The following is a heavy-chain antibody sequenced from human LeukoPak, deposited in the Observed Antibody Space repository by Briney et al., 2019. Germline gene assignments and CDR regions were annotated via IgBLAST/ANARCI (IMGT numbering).Heavy chain of an antibody. V-gene: IGHV3-23*01. CDR2: ISGSGGST. D-gene: IGHD1-26*01. CDR3: AKDWSGSYSAFDI. CDR1: GFTFSSYA. Sequence: PGGPLRLSCAASGFTFSSYAMSWVRQAPGKGLEWVSAISGSGGSTYYADSVKGRFTISRDNSKETLSLGMNSLRAEDTAVYYCAKDWSGSYSAFDIWGQGTMVTVSS. J-gene: IGHJ3*02.